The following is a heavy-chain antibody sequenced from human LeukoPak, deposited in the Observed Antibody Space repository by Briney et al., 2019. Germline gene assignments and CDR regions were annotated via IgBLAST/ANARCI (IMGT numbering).Heavy chain of an antibody. V-gene: IGHV3-30*01. CDR3: FTGSHYYYDS. D-gene: IGHD1-14*01. CDR2: ASPDGSEQ. J-gene: IGHJ4*02. CDR1: GFPFTRNA. Sequence: QPGGSLRLSCVASGFPFTRNAMHWVRQAPGKGLEWVAVASPDGSEQYYADSAKGRFTISRDNSKNTVFLQMNSLTADDTAVYSCFTGSHYYYDSWGQGTLVTVSS.